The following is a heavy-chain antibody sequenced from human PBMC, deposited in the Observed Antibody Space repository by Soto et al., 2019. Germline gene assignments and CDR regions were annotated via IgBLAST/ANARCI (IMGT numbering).Heavy chain of an antibody. V-gene: IGHV3-30*18. CDR2: ISYDGSNK. CDR3: ANALRGQGYYYYGMDV. Sequence: GGSLRLSCAASGFTFSSYGMHWVRQAPGKGLEWVAVISYDGSNKYYADSVKGRFTISRDNSKNTLYLQMNSLRAEDTAVYYCANALRGQGYYYYGMDVWGQGTTVTVSS. D-gene: IGHD4-17*01. CDR1: GFTFSSYG. J-gene: IGHJ6*02.